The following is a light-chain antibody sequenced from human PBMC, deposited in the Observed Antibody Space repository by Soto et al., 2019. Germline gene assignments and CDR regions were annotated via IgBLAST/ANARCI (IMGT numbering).Light chain of an antibody. J-gene: IGKJ4*01. Sequence: DIQITQSPSAVSAAVGHRVATTFPSSQDINKWLAWYQQKPGLAPNLVIYTASRLHGGGPSRFSGSASGTDFTLTISSLQTEDVATYYCQQGKSFPLTFGGGTKVDIK. V-gene: IGKV1-12*01. CDR1: QDINKW. CDR2: TAS. CDR3: QQGKSFPLT.